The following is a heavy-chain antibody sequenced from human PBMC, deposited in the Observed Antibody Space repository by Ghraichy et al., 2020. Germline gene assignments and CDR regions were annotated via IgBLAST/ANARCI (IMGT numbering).Heavy chain of an antibody. CDR1: GFTFSSYS. CDR2: ISSSSSYI. D-gene: IGHD5-12*01. V-gene: IGHV3-21*01. CDR3: ARVGEYSGYDYEFDY. Sequence: GGSLRLSCAASGFTFSSYSMNWVRQAPGKGLEWVSSISSSSSYIYYADSVKGRFTISRDNAKNSLYLQMNSLRAEDTAVYYCARVGEYSGYDYEFDYWGQGTLVTVSS. J-gene: IGHJ4*02.